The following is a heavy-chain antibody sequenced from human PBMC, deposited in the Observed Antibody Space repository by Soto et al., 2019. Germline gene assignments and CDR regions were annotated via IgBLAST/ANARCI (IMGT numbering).Heavy chain of an antibody. Sequence: GGSLRLSCAASGFTFSSYAMSWVRQAPGKGLEWVSAISGSGGSTYYADSVKGRFTISRDNSKNTLYLQMNSLRAEDTAVYYCAKSPPPYYDILTGSFPFDYWGQGTLVTVSS. CDR2: ISGSGGST. CDR1: GFTFSSYA. CDR3: AKSPPPYYDILTGSFPFDY. J-gene: IGHJ4*02. V-gene: IGHV3-23*01. D-gene: IGHD3-9*01.